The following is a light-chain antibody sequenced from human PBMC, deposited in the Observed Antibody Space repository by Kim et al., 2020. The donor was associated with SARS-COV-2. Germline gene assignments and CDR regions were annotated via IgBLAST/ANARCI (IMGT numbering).Light chain of an antibody. Sequence: EIVLTQSPGTPSLSPGESATPSCRASQSVSSPYLAWYQQRPGQPLRLLIYGTSSRAAGISDRFSGSGSGTDFTLTISRLEPEDFAVYYCQQYGFLITFGQGTRLEIK. CDR1: QSVSSPY. J-gene: IGKJ5*01. CDR2: GTS. CDR3: QQYGFLIT. V-gene: IGKV3-20*01.